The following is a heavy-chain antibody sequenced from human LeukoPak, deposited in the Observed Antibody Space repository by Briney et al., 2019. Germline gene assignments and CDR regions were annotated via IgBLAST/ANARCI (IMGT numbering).Heavy chain of an antibody. CDR3: ARGEVDIVNWFDP. J-gene: IGHJ5*02. D-gene: IGHD5-12*01. CDR2: IYHSGGT. CDR1: GGSISSGGYS. V-gene: IGHV4-30-2*01. Sequence: SQTLSLTCAVSGGSISSGGYSWSWIRQPPGKGLEWIGYIYHSGGTYYNPSLKSRVTISVDRSKNQFSLKPSSVTAADTAVYYCARGEVDIVNWFDPWGQGTLVTVSS.